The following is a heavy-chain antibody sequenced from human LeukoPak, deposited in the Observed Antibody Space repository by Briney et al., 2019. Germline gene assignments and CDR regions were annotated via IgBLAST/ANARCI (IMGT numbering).Heavy chain of an antibody. CDR1: GFSFSDSG. CDR2: ISYDGSKE. CDR3: ARDGGDY. D-gene: IGHD3-16*01. V-gene: IGHV3-30*03. Sequence: GGSLRLSCAASGFSFSDSGMNWVRQAPGKGLEWVAVISYDGSKEYYADSLKGRFTISRDNSKNTLYLQMNSLRVEDTAIYYCARDGGDYWGQGNLVTVSS. J-gene: IGHJ4*02.